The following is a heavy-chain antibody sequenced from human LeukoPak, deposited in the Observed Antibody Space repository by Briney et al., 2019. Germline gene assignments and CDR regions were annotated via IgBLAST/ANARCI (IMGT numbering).Heavy chain of an antibody. CDR2: INGDGRTT. V-gene: IGHV3-74*01. D-gene: IGHD3-10*01. CDR1: GFTFSSHW. Sequence: GGSLRLSCAVSGFTFSSHWMHWVRQAPGKGLVWVSRINGDGRTTIYADSVKGRFTISRDNAKNTLFLQMSSLRAEDTAVYYCARRMARGDYFDYWGQGTPVTVSS. J-gene: IGHJ4*02. CDR3: ARRMARGDYFDY.